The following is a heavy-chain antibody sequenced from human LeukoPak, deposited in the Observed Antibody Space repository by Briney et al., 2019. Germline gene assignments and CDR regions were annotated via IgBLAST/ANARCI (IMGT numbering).Heavy chain of an antibody. Sequence: GASVKVSCKTSGYTFTNYGLSWVRQAPGQGLEWMGWISAYNGNTNYAQKLQGRVNMTTDTSTSTAYMELRSLRSDDTAVYYCARECYFGSGIDYYYGMDVWGQGTKVTVSS. CDR2: ISAYNGNT. CDR3: ARECYFGSGIDYYYGMDV. D-gene: IGHD3-10*01. J-gene: IGHJ6*02. CDR1: GYTFTNYG. V-gene: IGHV1-18*01.